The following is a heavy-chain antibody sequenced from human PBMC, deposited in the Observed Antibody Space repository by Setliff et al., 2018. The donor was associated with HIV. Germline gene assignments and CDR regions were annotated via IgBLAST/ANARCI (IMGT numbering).Heavy chain of an antibody. Sequence: ASVKVSCKASGYTFTSYSLHWVRQAPGQRLEWMGWINAGSGNTKYSQKFQGRVTITRDTSASTAYMELSSLRSEDTAVYYCARGPRCTNGVCYYYFDYWGQGTLVTVSS. V-gene: IGHV1-3*01. D-gene: IGHD2-8*01. J-gene: IGHJ4*02. CDR3: ARGPRCTNGVCYYYFDY. CDR2: INAGSGNT. CDR1: GYTFTSYS.